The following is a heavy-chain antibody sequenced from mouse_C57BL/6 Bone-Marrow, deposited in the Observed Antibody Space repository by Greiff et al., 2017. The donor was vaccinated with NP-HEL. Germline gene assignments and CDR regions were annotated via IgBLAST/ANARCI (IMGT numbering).Heavy chain of an antibody. V-gene: IGHV5-6*01. J-gene: IGHJ3*01. CDR1: GFTFSSYG. D-gene: IGHD2-4*01. CDR3: ARHNDYGAY. CDR2: ISSGGSYT. Sequence: EVKLMESGGDLVKPGGSLKLSCAASGFTFSSYGMSWVRQTPDKRLEWVATISSGGSYTYYPDSVKGRFTISRDNAKNTLYLQMSSLKSEDTAMYYCARHNDYGAYWGQGTLVTVSA.